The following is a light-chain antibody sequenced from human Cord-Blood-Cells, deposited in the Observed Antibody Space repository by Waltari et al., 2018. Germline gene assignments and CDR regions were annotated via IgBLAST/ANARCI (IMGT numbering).Light chain of an antibody. V-gene: IGKV2-28*01. CDR1: PSLLHSNGYNY. Sequence: DIVMTQSPLSLRVTPGEPASLSCRSSPSLLHSNGYNYLDWYLQKPGQSPQLLIYLGSNRASGVPDRFSGSGSGTDFTLKISRVEAEDVGVYYCMQALQTRLTFGGGTKVEIK. CDR2: LGS. CDR3: MQALQTRLT. J-gene: IGKJ4*01.